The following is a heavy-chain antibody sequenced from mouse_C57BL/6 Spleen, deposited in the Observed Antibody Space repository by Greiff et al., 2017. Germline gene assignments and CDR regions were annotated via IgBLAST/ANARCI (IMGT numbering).Heavy chain of an antibody. CDR2: IYPRSGNT. Sequence: QVQLQQSGAELARPGASVKLSCKASGYTFTSYGISWVKQRTGQGLEWIGEIYPRSGNTYYNEKFKGKATLTADKSSSTAYMELRSLTSEDSAVYFCARREIYYGNPYAMDYWGQGTSVTVSS. CDR1: GYTFTSYG. J-gene: IGHJ4*01. CDR3: ARREIYYGNPYAMDY. V-gene: IGHV1-81*01. D-gene: IGHD2-1*01.